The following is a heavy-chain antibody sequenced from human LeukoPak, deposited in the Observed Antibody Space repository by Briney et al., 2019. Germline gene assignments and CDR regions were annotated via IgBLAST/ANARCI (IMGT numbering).Heavy chain of an antibody. CDR1: GGSISGSSYY. Sequence: SRTLSLTCTVSGGSISGSSYYWGWSRQPPGEGLEWIGSISSSGTTYYDPSLKSRVTISVDTSKNQFSLKLRFVTAADTAVYYCARRLAGTTPGHYWGQGTLVTISS. V-gene: IGHV4-39*01. CDR2: ISSSGTT. CDR3: ARRLAGTTPGHY. D-gene: IGHD2/OR15-2a*01. J-gene: IGHJ4*02.